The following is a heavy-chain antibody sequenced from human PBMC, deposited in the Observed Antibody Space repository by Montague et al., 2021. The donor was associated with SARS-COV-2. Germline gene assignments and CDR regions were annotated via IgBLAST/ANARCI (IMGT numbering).Heavy chain of an antibody. CDR3: ARGSTVTHY. V-gene: IGHV4-34*01. D-gene: IGHD4-17*01. CDR1: GGSFSGYY. Sequence: TLSLTCAVYGGSFSGYYWSWIRQPPGQGLEWIGEINHSGSTNYNPSLKSRVTISVDTSKNQFSLRLSSVTAADTAVYYCARGSTVTHYWGQGTLVAVSS. J-gene: IGHJ4*02. CDR2: INHSGST.